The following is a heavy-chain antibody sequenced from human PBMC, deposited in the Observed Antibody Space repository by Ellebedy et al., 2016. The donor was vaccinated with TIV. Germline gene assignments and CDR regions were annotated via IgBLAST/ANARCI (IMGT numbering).Heavy chain of an antibody. V-gene: IGHV3-23*01. CDR1: GFTFSSYA. CDR2: ISGSGGST. D-gene: IGHD4-17*01. Sequence: GESLKISCAASGFTFSSYAMSWVRQAPGKGLEWVSAISGSGGSTYYADSVKGRFTISRDNSKNTLYLQMNSLRAEDTAVYYCAKDRYGDYFVNFDYWGQGTLVTVSS. CDR3: AKDRYGDYFVNFDY. J-gene: IGHJ4*02.